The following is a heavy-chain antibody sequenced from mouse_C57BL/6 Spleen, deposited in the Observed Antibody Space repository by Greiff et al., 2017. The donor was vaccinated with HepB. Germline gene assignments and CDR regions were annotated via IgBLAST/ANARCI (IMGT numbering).Heavy chain of an antibody. V-gene: IGHV1-63*01. Sequence: QVQLQQSGAELVRPGPSVKMSCKASGYTFTNYWIGWAKQRPGHGLEWIGDIYPGGGYTNYNEKFKGKATLTADKSSSTAYMQFSSLTSEDSAIYYCARHSSGYGYYAMDYWGQGTSVTVSS. J-gene: IGHJ4*01. CDR3: ARHSSGYGYYAMDY. D-gene: IGHD3-2*02. CDR2: IYPGGGYT. CDR1: GYTFTNYW.